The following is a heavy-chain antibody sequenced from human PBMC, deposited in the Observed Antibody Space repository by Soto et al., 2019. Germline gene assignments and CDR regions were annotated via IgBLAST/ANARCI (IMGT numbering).Heavy chain of an antibody. Sequence: QVTLKESGPVLVKPTEPLTLTCTVSGFSLSNDRMGVSWIRQPPVQALEWLAHIFSNDEKSYSTSLESRITNSKDTPKSQVVLTMTNMDPLDTATYYCARMGCSGGSCTPGDYWGQGTLVNVSS. CDR1: GFSLSNDRMG. CDR2: IFSNDEK. J-gene: IGHJ4*02. D-gene: IGHD2-15*01. CDR3: ARMGCSGGSCTPGDY. V-gene: IGHV2-26*01.